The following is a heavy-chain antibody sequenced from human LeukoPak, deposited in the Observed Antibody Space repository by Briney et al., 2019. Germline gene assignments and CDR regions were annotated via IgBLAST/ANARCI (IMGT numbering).Heavy chain of an antibody. CDR1: GFTFSSYW. Sequence: PGGSPRLSCAASGFTFSSYWMSWVRQAPGKGLEWVANIKQDGSEKYYVDSVKGRFTISRDNAKNSLYLQMNSLRAEDTAVYYCASGGLYSSSLYYFDYWGQGTLVTVSS. CDR3: ASGGLYSSSLYYFDY. J-gene: IGHJ4*02. V-gene: IGHV3-7*01. CDR2: IKQDGSEK. D-gene: IGHD6-6*01.